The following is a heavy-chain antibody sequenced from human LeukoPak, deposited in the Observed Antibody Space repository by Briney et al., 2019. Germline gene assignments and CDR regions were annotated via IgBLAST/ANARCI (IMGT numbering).Heavy chain of an antibody. CDR1: GFTVSSNY. CDR3: AREVGGGASGQ. Sequence: GESLRLSCAASGFTVSSNYMSWVRQVPGKGLEWVSVIYSDGTISYADSVKGRFTISRDNSEKTLYLQMNSLRVEDTAVYYCAREVGGGASGQWGQGTLVSASS. V-gene: IGHV3-66*01. CDR2: IYSDGTI. D-gene: IGHD3-16*01. J-gene: IGHJ4*02.